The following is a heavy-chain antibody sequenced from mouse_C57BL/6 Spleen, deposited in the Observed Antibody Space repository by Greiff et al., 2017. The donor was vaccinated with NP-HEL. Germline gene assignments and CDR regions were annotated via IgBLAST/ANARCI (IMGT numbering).Heavy chain of an antibody. D-gene: IGHD2-5*01. CDR2: INPNNGGT. V-gene: IGHV1-26*01. Sequence: EVQLQQSGPELVKPGASVKISCKASGYTFTDYYMNWVKQSHGKSLEWIGDINPNNGGTSYNQKFKGKATLTVDKSSSTAYMELRSLTSEDSAVYYCARWAYYSNFYAMDYWGQGTSVTVSS. J-gene: IGHJ4*01. CDR3: ARWAYYSNFYAMDY. CDR1: GYTFTDYY.